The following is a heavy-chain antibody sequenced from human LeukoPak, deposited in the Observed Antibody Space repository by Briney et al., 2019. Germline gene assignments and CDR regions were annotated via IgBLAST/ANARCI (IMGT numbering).Heavy chain of an antibody. Sequence: GGSLRLSCAASEFTFSSYEMNWVRQAPGKGLEWVSYISSTSDNIYYADSVKGRFTISRDNAKNSLYLQMNSLRAEDTAVYYCARDTPGGYYYFDYWGQGTLVTVSS. CDR2: ISSTSDNI. CDR3: ARDTPGGYYYFDY. J-gene: IGHJ4*02. V-gene: IGHV3-48*03. D-gene: IGHD3-22*01. CDR1: EFTFSSYE.